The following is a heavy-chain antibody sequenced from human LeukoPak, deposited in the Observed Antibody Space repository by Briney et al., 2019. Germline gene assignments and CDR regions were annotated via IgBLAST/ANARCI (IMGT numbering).Heavy chain of an antibody. CDR3: AKDFGSAWSRLFY. V-gene: IGHV3-23*01. D-gene: IGHD6-19*01. CDR2: ISGSGDTT. J-gene: IGHJ4*02. Sequence: GGFLRLSCAASGFTFSSYAMSWVRQAPGKGLEWVSAISGSGDTTYYADSVKGRFSISRDNSKNTLSLQMHTLRAEDTAVYFCAKDFGSAWSRLFYWGQGTLVTVSS. CDR1: GFTFSSYA.